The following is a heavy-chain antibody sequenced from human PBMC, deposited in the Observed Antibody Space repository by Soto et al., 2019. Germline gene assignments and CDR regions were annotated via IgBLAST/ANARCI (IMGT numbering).Heavy chain of an antibody. CDR3: ARDVWSRASGPPDS. V-gene: IGHV3-9*01. CDR2: ISWNSGTI. CDR1: GFSFDAYA. D-gene: IGHD3-10*01. J-gene: IGHJ4*02. Sequence: EVQLVESGGGLVQPGRSLRLSCAASGFSFDAYAMHWVRQAPGKGLEWVTGISWNSGTIGYADSVKGRFTISRDNAKNSLYLQMNNLRAEDTALYYCARDVWSRASGPPDSWGQGTLVTVSS.